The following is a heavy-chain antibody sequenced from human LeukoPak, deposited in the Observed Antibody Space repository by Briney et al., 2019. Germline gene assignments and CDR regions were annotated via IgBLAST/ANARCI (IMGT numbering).Heavy chain of an antibody. CDR2: IRYDGNSK. J-gene: IGHJ6*03. CDR3: AKGGGYSYENYYYYMDV. Sequence: QAGGSLRLSCAASGFTFSSYGMHWVRQAPDKGLEWVAFIRYDGNSKEYADSVKGRFTISRDNSKNTLYLQMNSLRGEDTALYYCAKGGGYSYENYYYYMDVWGKGTTVTVSS. CDR1: GFTFSSYG. V-gene: IGHV3-30*02. D-gene: IGHD5-18*01.